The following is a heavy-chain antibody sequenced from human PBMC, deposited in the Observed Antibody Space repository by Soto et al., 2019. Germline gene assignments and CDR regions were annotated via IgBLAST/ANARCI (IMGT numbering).Heavy chain of an antibody. CDR3: ARGVRFGYYYYHMDL. D-gene: IGHD3-10*01. CDR2: IYYSGSA. J-gene: IGHJ6*02. Sequence: SETLSLTCTFSVGSVTSVSDYWSWIRQPPGKGLEWIGYIYYSGSADYNPSLGSRVTISIDTSKNQFSLKLTSVTAADTAVYYCARGVRFGYYYYHMDLWGQGTTVIVSS. V-gene: IGHV4-61*01. CDR1: VGSVTSVSDY.